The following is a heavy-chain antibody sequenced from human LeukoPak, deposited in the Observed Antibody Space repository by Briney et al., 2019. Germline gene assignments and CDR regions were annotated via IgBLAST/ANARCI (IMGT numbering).Heavy chain of an antibody. CDR2: ISAYNGNT. CDR3: ARAVPNYGMDV. V-gene: IGHV1-18*01. CDR1: GYTFTSYG. Sequence: ASVKVSCKASGYTFTSYGISWVRQAPGQGLEWMGWISAYNGNTNYAQKLQGRVTMTTDTSTSTAYMELRSLRSEDTAVYYCARAVPNYGMDVWGQGTTVTVSS. J-gene: IGHJ6*02.